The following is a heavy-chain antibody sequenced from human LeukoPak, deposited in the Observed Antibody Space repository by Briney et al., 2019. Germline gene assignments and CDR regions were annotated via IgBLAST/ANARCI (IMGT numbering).Heavy chain of an antibody. J-gene: IGHJ4*02. V-gene: IGHV3-7*01. CDR1: GFTFSSYW. D-gene: IGHD5-12*01. CDR2: IKQDGSEK. Sequence: PGGSLRLSCAASGFTFSSYWMSWVRQAPGKGLEWVANIKQDGSEKYYVDSVKGRFTISRDNAKNSLYLQMNSLRAEDTAVYYCAKDSRGSGYDSHVDYWGQGTLVTVSS. CDR3: AKDSRGSGYDSHVDY.